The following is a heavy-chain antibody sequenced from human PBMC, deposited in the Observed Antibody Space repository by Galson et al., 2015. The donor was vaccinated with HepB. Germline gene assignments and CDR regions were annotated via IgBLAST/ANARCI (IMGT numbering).Heavy chain of an antibody. CDR1: GFNFKTHA. V-gene: IGHV3-53*04. CDR3: ATAPTGPAGC. Sequence: SLRLSCAASGFNFKTHAMSWVRQAPGKGLEWVSFIYNGGSAYYAESVKGRFTASRHNSKNTLYLQMNSLRPEDTAMYYCATAPTGPAGCWGQGTLVTVSS. J-gene: IGHJ4*02. CDR2: IYNGGSA. D-gene: IGHD2-15*01.